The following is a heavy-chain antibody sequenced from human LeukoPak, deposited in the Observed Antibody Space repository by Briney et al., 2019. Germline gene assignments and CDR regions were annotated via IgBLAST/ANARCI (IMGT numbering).Heavy chain of an antibody. CDR2: INLNSGGT. D-gene: IGHD3-22*01. CDR1: GYTFTSYG. J-gene: IGHJ6*03. V-gene: IGHV1-2*02. Sequence: ASVKVSCKASGYTFTSYGISWVRQAPGQGLEWMGWINLNSGGTNYAQKFQGRVTMTRDTSISTAYMELSRLRSDDTAVYYCARVGRDSSGYYTYYYYYYYMDVWGKGTTVTVSS. CDR3: ARVGRDSSGYYTYYYYYYYMDV.